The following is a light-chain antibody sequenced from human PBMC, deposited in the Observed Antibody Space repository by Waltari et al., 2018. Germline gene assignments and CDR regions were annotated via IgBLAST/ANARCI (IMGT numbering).Light chain of an antibody. CDR1: TRDVGGYNY. V-gene: IGLV2-23*02. J-gene: IGLJ2*01. CDR3: CSYGGGSTVI. CDR2: DVT. Sequence: QSALTQPASVSGSPGQSITISCAGTTRDVGGYNYVSWYQHHPGKAPKRMIYDVTQRPSGVSIRFSGSKSGNTASLTISGLQTDDEGDYYCCSYGGGSTVIFGGGTKLTVL.